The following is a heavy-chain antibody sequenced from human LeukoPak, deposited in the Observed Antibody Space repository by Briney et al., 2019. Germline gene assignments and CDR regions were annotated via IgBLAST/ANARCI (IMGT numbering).Heavy chain of an antibody. CDR2: ISGSGDKI. J-gene: IGHJ4*02. V-gene: IGHV3-21*01. Sequence: PGGSLRLSCAASGFTFSSYALNWVRQAPGEGLEWVSTISGSGDKIHYSDSVKGRFTISRDNAKNSLYLQMNSLSAEDTAVYYCARHSRGSPIDDWGQGTLVTVSS. D-gene: IGHD2-15*01. CDR3: ARHSRGSPIDD. CDR1: GFTFSSYA.